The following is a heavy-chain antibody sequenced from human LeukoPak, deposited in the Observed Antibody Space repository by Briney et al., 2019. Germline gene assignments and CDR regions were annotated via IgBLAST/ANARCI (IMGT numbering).Heavy chain of an antibody. Sequence: GASVKVSCKVSGCTLTELSMHWVRQAPGKGLEWMGGFDPEDGETIYAQKFQGRVTMTEDTSTDTTYMELSSLRSEDTAVYYCATHNYGGGNWFDPWGQGTLVTVSS. CDR1: GCTLTELS. D-gene: IGHD4-11*01. CDR3: ATHNYGGGNWFDP. J-gene: IGHJ5*02. V-gene: IGHV1-24*01. CDR2: FDPEDGET.